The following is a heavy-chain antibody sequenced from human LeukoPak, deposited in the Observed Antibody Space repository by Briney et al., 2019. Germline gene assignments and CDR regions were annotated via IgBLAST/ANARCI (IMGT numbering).Heavy chain of an antibody. Sequence: PGGSLRLSCAASGFTFSSYGMHWVRQAPGQGLEWMGWINPNSGGTNYAQKFQGWVTMTRDTSISTAYMELSRLRSDDTAVYYCARGYCSSTSCYPREVPYYYYGMDVWGQGTTVTVSS. CDR1: GFTFSSYG. J-gene: IGHJ6*02. D-gene: IGHD2-2*01. CDR3: ARGYCSSTSCYPREVPYYYYGMDV. V-gene: IGHV1-2*04. CDR2: INPNSGGT.